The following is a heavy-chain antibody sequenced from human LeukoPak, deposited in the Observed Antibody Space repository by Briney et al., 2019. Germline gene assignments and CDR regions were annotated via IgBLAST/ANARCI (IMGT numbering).Heavy chain of an antibody. CDR3: AKGDIVVVPAAPPGVPFDY. V-gene: IGHV3-23*01. D-gene: IGHD2-2*01. CDR1: GFTLSSYA. J-gene: IGHJ4*02. CDR2: ISGSGGST. Sequence: GGSLRLSCAASGFTLSSYAMSWVRQAPGKGLEWVSAISGSGGSTYYADSVKGRFTISRDDSKNTLYLQMNSLRAEDTAVYYCAKGDIVVVPAAPPGVPFDYWGQGTLVTVSS.